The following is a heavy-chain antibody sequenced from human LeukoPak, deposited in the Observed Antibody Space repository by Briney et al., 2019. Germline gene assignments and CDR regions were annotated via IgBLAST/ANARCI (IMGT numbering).Heavy chain of an antibody. D-gene: IGHD6-6*01. CDR3: ARAARPYYYYYYMDV. J-gene: IGHJ6*03. CDR2: ISSSGSTI. Sequence: GGSLRLSCAASGFTFSDYYMSWIRQAPGKGLEWVSYISSSGSTIYYADSVKGRFTISRDNAKNSLYLQMNSLRAEDMAVYYCARAARPYYYYYYMDVRGKGTTVTVSS. CDR1: GFTFSDYY. V-gene: IGHV3-11*01.